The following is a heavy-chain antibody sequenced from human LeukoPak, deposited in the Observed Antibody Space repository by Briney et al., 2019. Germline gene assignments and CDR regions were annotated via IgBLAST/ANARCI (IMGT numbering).Heavy chain of an antibody. CDR2: IKQDRSEK. J-gene: IGHJ4*02. Sequence: GGSLRLSCAASGFTFSSYWMSWVRQAPGKGLEWVANIKQDRSEKYYVDSVKGRFTISRDNAKNSLYLQMNSLRAEDTAVYYCASSTSSSWPYYFDYWGQGTLVTVSS. D-gene: IGHD6-13*01. V-gene: IGHV3-7*01. CDR1: GFTFSSYW. CDR3: ASSTSSSWPYYFDY.